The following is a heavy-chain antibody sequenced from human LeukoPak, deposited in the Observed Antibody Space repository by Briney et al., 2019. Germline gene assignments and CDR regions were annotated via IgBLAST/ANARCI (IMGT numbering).Heavy chain of an antibody. D-gene: IGHD1-26*01. CDR3: ATGLTGSYKNDAFDI. V-gene: IGHV1-69-2*01. CDR1: GYTFTDYY. Sequence: GASVKVSCKVSGYTFTDYYMHWVQQAPGKGLEWMGLVDPEDGETIYAEKFQGRVTITADTSTDTAYMELSSLRSEDTAVYYCATGLTGSYKNDAFDISGQGTMGTVSS. CDR2: VDPEDGET. J-gene: IGHJ3*02.